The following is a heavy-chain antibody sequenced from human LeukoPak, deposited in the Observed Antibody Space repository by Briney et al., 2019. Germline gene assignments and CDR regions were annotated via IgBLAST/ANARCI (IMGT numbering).Heavy chain of an antibody. Sequence: GASVKVSCKASGYTFTGYYMHWVRQAPGQGLEWMGWINPNSGGTNYAQKFQGRVTMTRDTSISTAYMELSRLRSDDTAVYYCARPEGYSYGYSWDYWGQGTLVTVSS. CDR1: GYTFTGYY. D-gene: IGHD5-18*01. J-gene: IGHJ4*02. CDR3: ARPEGYSYGYSWDY. CDR2: INPNSGGT. V-gene: IGHV1-2*02.